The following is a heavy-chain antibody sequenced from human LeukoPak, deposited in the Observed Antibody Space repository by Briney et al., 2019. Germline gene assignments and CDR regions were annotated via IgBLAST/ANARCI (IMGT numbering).Heavy chain of an antibody. CDR2: ISGSGGST. CDR1: GFTFSSYG. CDR3: ASAWELLPPGY. D-gene: IGHD1-26*01. V-gene: IGHV3-23*01. J-gene: IGHJ4*02. Sequence: GGSLRLSCAASGFTFSSYGMSWVRQAPGKGLEWVSAISGSGGSTYYADSVRGRFTISRDNAKNSLYLQMNSLRAEDTALYYCASAWELLPPGYWGQGTLVTVSS.